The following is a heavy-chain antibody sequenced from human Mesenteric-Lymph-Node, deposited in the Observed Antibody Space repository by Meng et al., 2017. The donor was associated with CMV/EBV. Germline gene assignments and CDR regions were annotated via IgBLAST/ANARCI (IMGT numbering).Heavy chain of an antibody. CDR1: GGSVSSGGYY. V-gene: IGHV4-61*08. CDR2: IYYSGST. CDR3: ARVPYYDFWSGSSKGYYYYGMDV. Sequence: SETLSLTCTVSGGSVSSGGYYWSWLRQPPGKGLEWIGYIYYSGSTNYNPSLKSRVTISVDTSKNQFSLKLSSVTAADTAVYYCARVPYYDFWSGSSKGYYYYGMDVWGQGTTVTVSS. J-gene: IGHJ6*02. D-gene: IGHD3-3*01.